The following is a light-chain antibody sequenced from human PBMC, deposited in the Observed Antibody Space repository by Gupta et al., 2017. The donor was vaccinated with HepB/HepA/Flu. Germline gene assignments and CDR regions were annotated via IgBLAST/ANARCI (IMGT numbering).Light chain of an antibody. CDR1: QGISNS. CDR3: QQEKNYPLT. Sequence: DIQMTQSPSSLSASIGDRVTITCRASQGISNSLAWLQQKPGKAPKSLIYGASRVHNGVPSKFSSSGCGTDFSLTIINRQPQDFATNYCQQEKNYPLTFGGGTXVDIK. J-gene: IGKJ4*01. V-gene: IGKV1-16*02. CDR2: GAS.